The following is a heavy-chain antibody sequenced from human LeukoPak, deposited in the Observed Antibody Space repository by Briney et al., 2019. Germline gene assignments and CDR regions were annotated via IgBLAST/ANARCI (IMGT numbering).Heavy chain of an antibody. D-gene: IGHD6-19*01. CDR3: ARDFPSSGWYHPFDY. CDR2: INPNSGGT. CDR1: GYTFSAYY. Sequence: ASMKVSCKASGYTFSAYYMHWVRQAPGQGLEWMGWINPNSGGTNYAQKLQGRVTMTRDTSISTVYMELSRLRSDDTAVYYCARDFPSSGWYHPFDYWGQGILVTVSS. J-gene: IGHJ4*02. V-gene: IGHV1-2*02.